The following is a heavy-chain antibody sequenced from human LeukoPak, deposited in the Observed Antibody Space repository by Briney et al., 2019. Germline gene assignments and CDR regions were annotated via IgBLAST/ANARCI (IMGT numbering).Heavy chain of an antibody. CDR2: IYYSGST. CDR3: ARHLYYYDSSAHPEAFDI. CDR1: GGSISSSSYY. J-gene: IGHJ3*02. Sequence: SETLSLTCTVSGGSISSSSYYWGRIRQPPGMGLEWIGSIYYSGSTYYNPSLKSRVTISVDTSKNQFSLKLSSVTAADTAVYYCARHLYYYDSSAHPEAFDIWGQGTVVTVSS. D-gene: IGHD3-22*01. V-gene: IGHV4-39*01.